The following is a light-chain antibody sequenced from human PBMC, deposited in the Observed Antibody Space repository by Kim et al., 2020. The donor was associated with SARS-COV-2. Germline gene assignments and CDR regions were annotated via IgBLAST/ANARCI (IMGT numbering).Light chain of an antibody. CDR1: NIGSKH. CDR2: RDS. Sequence: SYELTQPLSVSVALGQTARITCGGNNIGSKHVHWYQQKPGQAPVLVIYRDSNRPSGLPERFSGSNSGNTATLTISRAQAGDEADYYCQVWDSITAWVFGG. V-gene: IGLV3-9*01. J-gene: IGLJ3*02. CDR3: QVWDSITAWV.